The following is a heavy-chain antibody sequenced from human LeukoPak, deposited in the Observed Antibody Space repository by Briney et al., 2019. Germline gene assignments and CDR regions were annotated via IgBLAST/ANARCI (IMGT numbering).Heavy chain of an antibody. Sequence: GGPVRLSCAASGFTFSSYAMHWVRQAPGRGLEWVAVIASDGRDKHCTDSVKGRFTISRDNSKNTLYLQMNSLRAEDTAVYFCAKDSKVGAADYYFDYWGQGTLVTVSS. J-gene: IGHJ4*02. CDR2: IASDGRDK. CDR3: AKDSKVGAADYYFDY. V-gene: IGHV3-30*18. D-gene: IGHD6-13*01. CDR1: GFTFSSYA.